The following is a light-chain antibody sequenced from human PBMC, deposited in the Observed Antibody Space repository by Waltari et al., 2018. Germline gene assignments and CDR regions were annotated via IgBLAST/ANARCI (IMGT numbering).Light chain of an antibody. CDR1: QSLLHSNGYNY. Sequence: DIVMTQSPLSLPVTPGEPASISCRSSQSLLHSNGYNYLDWYLQKPGQSPQLLIYLGSNRGCGVPERFSDSGSGTDFTLKISRVEAEDVGVYYCMQALQTRTFGQGTKVEIK. CDR2: LGS. V-gene: IGKV2-28*01. J-gene: IGKJ1*01. CDR3: MQALQTRT.